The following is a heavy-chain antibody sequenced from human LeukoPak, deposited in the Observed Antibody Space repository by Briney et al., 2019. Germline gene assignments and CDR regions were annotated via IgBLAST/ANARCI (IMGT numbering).Heavy chain of an antibody. J-gene: IGHJ6*02. CDR1: GGSFSGYY. Sequence: SETLSLTCAVYGGSFSGYYWSWIRQPPGKGLEWIGEINHSGSTNYNPSLKSRVTVSVDTSKNQFSLKLSSVTAADTAVYYCARGGYCSGGSCYPGSGYYYYGMDVWGQGTTVTVSS. CDR3: ARGGYCSGGSCYPGSGYYYYGMDV. D-gene: IGHD2-15*01. V-gene: IGHV4-34*01. CDR2: INHSGST.